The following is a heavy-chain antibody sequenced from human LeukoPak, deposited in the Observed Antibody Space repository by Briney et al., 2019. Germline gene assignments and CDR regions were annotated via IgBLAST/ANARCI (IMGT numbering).Heavy chain of an antibody. CDR1: GGSFSGYY. CDR3: AGQNLIVATTHWGFDY. V-gene: IGHV4-34*01. D-gene: IGHD5-12*01. J-gene: IGHJ4*02. CDR2: INHSGST. Sequence: SETLSLTCAVYGGSFSGYYWSWIRQPPGKGLEWIGEINHSGSTNYNPSLKSRVTISVDTSKNQFSLKLSSVTAADTAVYYCAGQNLIVATTHWGFDYWGQGTLVTVSS.